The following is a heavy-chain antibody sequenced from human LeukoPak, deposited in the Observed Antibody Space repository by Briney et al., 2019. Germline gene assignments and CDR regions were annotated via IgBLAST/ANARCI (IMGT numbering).Heavy chain of an antibody. D-gene: IGHD3-10*01. CDR1: GYTFTGYY. Sequence: GASVKVSCKASGYTFTGYYMHWVRQAPGQGLEWIGWINPNSGGTNYAQKFQGRVTMTRDTSISAAYMELSRLRSDDTAVYYCARVLFEGGGFGELLPFDYWGQGTLVTVSS. J-gene: IGHJ4*02. V-gene: IGHV1-2*02. CDR2: INPNSGGT. CDR3: ARVLFEGGGFGELLPFDY.